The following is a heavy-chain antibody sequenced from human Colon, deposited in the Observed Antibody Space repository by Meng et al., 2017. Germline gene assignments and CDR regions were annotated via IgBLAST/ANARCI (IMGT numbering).Heavy chain of an antibody. CDR3: TRADYRTILTGFAARY. Sequence: GESLKISCTASGFTFGDYAMSWVRQAPGKGLEWVGFIRSKAYGGTTEYAASVKGRFTISRDDSKSIAYLQMNSLKTEDTAVYYCTRADYRTILTGFAARYWGQGTLVTVSS. D-gene: IGHD3-9*01. V-gene: IGHV3-49*04. CDR1: GFTFGDYA. CDR2: IRSKAYGGTT. J-gene: IGHJ4*02.